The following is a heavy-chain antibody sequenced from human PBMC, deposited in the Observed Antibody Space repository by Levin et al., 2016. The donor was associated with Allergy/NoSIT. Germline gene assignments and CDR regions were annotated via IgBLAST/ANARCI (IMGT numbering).Heavy chain of an antibody. CDR3: ARATQGFSSSTHFDI. CDR1: GGSISSSNW. V-gene: IGHV4-4*02. Sequence: SQTLSLTCEVSGGSISSSNWWSWLRQPPGKGLEWIGEIYHTGNTNYSPSLKSRVTISIDKSKNQFSLNLTSVTAADTAVYYCARATQGFSSSTHFDIWGQGTMVPVSS. J-gene: IGHJ3*02. D-gene: IGHD6-19*01. CDR2: IYHTGNT.